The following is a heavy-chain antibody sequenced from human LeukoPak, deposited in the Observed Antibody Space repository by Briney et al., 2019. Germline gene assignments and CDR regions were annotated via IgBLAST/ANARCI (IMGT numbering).Heavy chain of an antibody. CDR3: ARDLAEQQLVRNLDY. D-gene: IGHD6-13*01. V-gene: IGHV3-9*01. CDR2: ISWNSGSI. Sequence: PGRSLRLSCAASGFTFDDYAMHWVRQAPGKGLEWVSGISWNSGSIGYADSVKGRFTISRDNAKNSLYLQMNSLRAEDTAVYYCARDLAEQQLVRNLDYWGQGTLVTVSS. CDR1: GFTFDDYA. J-gene: IGHJ4*02.